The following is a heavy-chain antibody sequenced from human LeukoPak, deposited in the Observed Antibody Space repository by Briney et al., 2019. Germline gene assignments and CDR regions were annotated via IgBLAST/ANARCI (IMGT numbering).Heavy chain of an antibody. J-gene: IGHJ5*02. V-gene: IGHV3-11*01. Sequence: GGSLRLSCAASGFTFSDYYMSWLRQAPGKGLEWLSYINLGGTNTHYADSVKGRFTISRDNAKKSLYLQMNNLRAEDTAVYYCATDGAGFDTWGQGVLVTVSS. CDR2: INLGGTNT. CDR3: ATDGAGFDT. CDR1: GFTFSDYY.